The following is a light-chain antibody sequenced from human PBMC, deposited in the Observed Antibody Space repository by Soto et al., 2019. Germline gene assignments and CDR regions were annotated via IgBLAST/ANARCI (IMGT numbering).Light chain of an antibody. Sequence: EILLPQSPCTLSLSPGERATLSCGASQIVSSTYLAWFQQKAGHAPRLVIFGSSIRASAIPDRFSGRGSGTDFTLTISGLDPEDFAVYYCQYYVSSPWWTFGQGTKVDIK. J-gene: IGKJ1*01. CDR3: QYYVSSPWWT. V-gene: IGKV3-20*01. CDR1: QIVSSTY. CDR2: GSS.